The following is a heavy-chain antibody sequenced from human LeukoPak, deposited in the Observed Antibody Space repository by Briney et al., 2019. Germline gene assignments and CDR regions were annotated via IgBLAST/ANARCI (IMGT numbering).Heavy chain of an antibody. CDR2: IIPIFGTA. J-gene: IGHJ4*02. Sequence: SVKVSCKASRGTFSSYAISWVRQAPGQGLEWMGGIIPIFGTANYAQKFQGRVTITADESTSTAYMELSSLRSEDTAVYYCAVGEEAMVLSLDYWGQGTLVTVSS. D-gene: IGHD3-10*01. CDR3: AVGEEAMVLSLDY. V-gene: IGHV1-69*13. CDR1: RGTFSSYA.